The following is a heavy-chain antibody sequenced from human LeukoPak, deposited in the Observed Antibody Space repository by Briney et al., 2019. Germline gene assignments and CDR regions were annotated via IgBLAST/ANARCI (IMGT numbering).Heavy chain of an antibody. V-gene: IGHV1-46*01. CDR3: ARVGPDRDFDS. J-gene: IGHJ4*02. CDR2: INPSDGDR. CDR1: GYRYSSDY. Sequence: GAAVTVSCKVIGYRYSSDYLHCVRQAPGQGLEWLGKINPSDGDRSYTQQFQGRVTMTRDTSTNTVYMELSSLRSDDTAVYYCARVGPDRDFDSWGEGTLVTVSS. D-gene: IGHD1-14*01.